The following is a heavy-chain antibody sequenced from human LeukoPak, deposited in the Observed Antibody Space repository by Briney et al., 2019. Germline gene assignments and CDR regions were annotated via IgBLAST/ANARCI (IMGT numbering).Heavy chain of an antibody. D-gene: IGHD7-27*01. CDR1: GFTFSTFA. J-gene: IGHJ4*02. CDR2: ITDSGDNT. Sequence: GGSLRLSCAASGFTFSTFAMNWFRQAPGKGLEWVTSITDSGDNTYYTDSVKGRFTFSRDNSKNTLYLQMNSLRADDTALYYSGKLVSEVTGDDYWGQGTLVTASS. CDR3: GKLVSEVTGDDY. V-gene: IGHV3-23*01.